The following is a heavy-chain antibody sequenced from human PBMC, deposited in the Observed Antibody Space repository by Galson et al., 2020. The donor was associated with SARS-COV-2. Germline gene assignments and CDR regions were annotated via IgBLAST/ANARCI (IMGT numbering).Heavy chain of an antibody. CDR3: ARESWGSLDP. D-gene: IGHD3-16*01. J-gene: IGHJ5*02. CDR1: GFTFTDAH. CDR2: ISLSDTTI. V-gene: IGHV3-11*01. Sequence: GGSLRLSCAASGFTFTDAHMTWIRQAPGKGLEWVSYISLSDTTIFYADSVRGRFTISRDNAKNSLYLQMNSLRAEDTAVYYCARESWGSLDPWGQGTLVTVSS.